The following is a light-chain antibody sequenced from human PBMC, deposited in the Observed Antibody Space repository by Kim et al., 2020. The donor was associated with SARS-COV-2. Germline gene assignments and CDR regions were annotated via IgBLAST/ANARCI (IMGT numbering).Light chain of an antibody. J-gene: IGLJ2*01. Sequence: GQSVTISCTGTSSDVCGYNRVSWYQRPPGTAPKVISYEVNKRPSGVPGRFSGSKSGNTASLTISGLQAEDEADYYCSSYINTNTVIFGGGTKVTVL. CDR2: EVN. CDR3: SSYINTNTVI. CDR1: SSDVCGYNR. V-gene: IGLV2-18*02.